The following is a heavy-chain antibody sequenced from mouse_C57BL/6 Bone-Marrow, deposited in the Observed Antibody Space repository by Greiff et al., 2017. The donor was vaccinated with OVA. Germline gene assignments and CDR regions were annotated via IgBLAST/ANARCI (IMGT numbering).Heavy chain of an antibody. V-gene: IGHV10-3*01. D-gene: IGHD1-1*01. CDR3: VRDDFITTVEPVGY. CDR2: IRSKSSNYAT. J-gene: IGHJ3*01. CDR1: GFTFNTYA. Sequence: GGGLVQPKGSLKLSCAASGFTFNTYAMHWVRQAPGKGLEWVARIRSKSSNYATYYADSVKDRFTISRDDSQSMLYLQMNNLKTEDTAMYYCVRDDFITTVEPVGYWGQGTLVTVSA.